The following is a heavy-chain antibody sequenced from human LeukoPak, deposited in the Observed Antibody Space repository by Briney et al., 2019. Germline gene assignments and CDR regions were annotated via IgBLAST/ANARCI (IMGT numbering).Heavy chain of an antibody. CDR1: GFTFSDYF. CDR2: ICNSDSTI. CDR3: ARHQVVQYKRHFDY. Sequence: PAGSLRLSCAASGFTFSDYFMSWIRQPPGRGLEWVSYICNSDSTIYYAYSVKGRFTISRDSAKNPLYLQMNSLRAEDTAVYYCARHQVVQYKRHFDYWGKGTLVTVSS. J-gene: IGHJ4*02. V-gene: IGHV3-11*01. D-gene: IGHD2-2*01.